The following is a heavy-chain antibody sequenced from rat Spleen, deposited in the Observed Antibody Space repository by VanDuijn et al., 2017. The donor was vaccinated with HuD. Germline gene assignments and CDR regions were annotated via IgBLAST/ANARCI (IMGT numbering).Heavy chain of an antibody. CDR1: GFTFSDYA. D-gene: IGHD1-10*01. Sequence: EVQLVESGGGLVQPGRSLKFSCAASGFTFSDYAMAWVRQAPKKGLEWVATIIYDGSSTYYRDSVKGRFTISRDNAKSTLYLQMDSLRSEDTATYYCARQDNNYYFDYWGQGVMVTVSS. CDR2: IIYDGSST. J-gene: IGHJ2*01. V-gene: IGHV5-17*01. CDR3: ARQDNNYYFDY.